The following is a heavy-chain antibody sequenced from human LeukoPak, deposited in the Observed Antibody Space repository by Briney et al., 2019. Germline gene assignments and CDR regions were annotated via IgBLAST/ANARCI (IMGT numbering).Heavy chain of an antibody. CDR3: TKEILQGATTTNPDY. V-gene: IGHV3-7*03. Sequence: GVLRLSCAASGFTFSSYWMSWVRQAPGKGLEWVANIKQDGSEKYYVDSVKGRFTISRDNAKNSLYLQMNSLRAEDTAVYYCTKEILQGATTTNPDYWGQGTLVTVSS. CDR1: GFTFSSYW. CDR2: IKQDGSEK. J-gene: IGHJ4*02. D-gene: IGHD5-12*01.